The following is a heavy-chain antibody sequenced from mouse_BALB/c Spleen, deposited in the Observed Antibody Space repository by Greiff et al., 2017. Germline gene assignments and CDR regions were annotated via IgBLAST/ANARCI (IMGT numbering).Heavy chain of an antibody. CDR2: INSNGGST. V-gene: IGHV5-6-3*01. CDR3: ARDGYYGSSLDY. J-gene: IGHJ2*01. CDR1: GFTFSSYG. Sequence: EVMLVESGGGLVQPGGSLKLSCAASGFTFSSYGMSWVRQTPDKRLELVATINSNGGSTYYPDSVKGRFTISRDNAKNTLYLQMSSLKSEDTAMYYCARDGYYGSSLDYWGQGTTLTVSS. D-gene: IGHD1-1*01.